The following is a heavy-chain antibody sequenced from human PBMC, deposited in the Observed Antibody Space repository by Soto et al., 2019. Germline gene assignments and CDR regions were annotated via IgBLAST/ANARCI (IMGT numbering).Heavy chain of an antibody. CDR1: GYSFTSYW. D-gene: IGHD3-3*01. V-gene: IGHV5-51*01. J-gene: IGHJ6*02. Sequence: GESLKISCKGSGYSFTSYWIGWVRQMPGKGLEWMGIIYPGDSDTRYSPSFQGQVTISADKSISTAYLQWSGLKASDTAMYYCARIPADFWSGYPFDGMDVWGQGTTVTVSS. CDR3: ARIPADFWSGYPFDGMDV. CDR2: IYPGDSDT.